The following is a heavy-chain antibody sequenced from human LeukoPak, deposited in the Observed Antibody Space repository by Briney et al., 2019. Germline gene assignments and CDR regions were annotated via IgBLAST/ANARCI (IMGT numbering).Heavy chain of an antibody. J-gene: IGHJ5*02. V-gene: IGHV4-59*12. CDR2: IYYSGST. D-gene: IGHD4-17*01. Sequence: PSETLSLTCTVSGGSISSYYWSWIRQPPGKGLKWIGYIYYSGSTNYNPSLKSRVTMSVDTSKSQFSLNLMSVTAADTAVYYCTRDTGTTGEVKFDPWGQGTLVTVSS. CDR3: TRDTGTTGEVKFDP. CDR1: GGSISSYY.